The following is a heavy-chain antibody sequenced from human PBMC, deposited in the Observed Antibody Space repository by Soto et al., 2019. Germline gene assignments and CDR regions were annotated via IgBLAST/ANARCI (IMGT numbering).Heavy chain of an antibody. CDR2: INGDGSST. V-gene: IGHV3-74*01. CDR1: GFTFSNYW. CDR3: SRATGNDY. Sequence: EVQLVESGGGLVQPGGSLRLSCAASGFTFSNYWMHWVRQAPGKGLVWVSRINGDGSSTSYADSVRGRFTISRDNAKNTLYLQMSSLRAEDTAVYYCSRATGNDYWGRGTLVTVSS. D-gene: IGHD3-10*01. J-gene: IGHJ4*02.